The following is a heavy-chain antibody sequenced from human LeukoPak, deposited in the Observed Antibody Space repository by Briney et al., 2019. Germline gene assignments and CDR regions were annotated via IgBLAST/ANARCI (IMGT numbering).Heavy chain of an antibody. CDR1: GGSFSGYY. CDR2: INHSGST. D-gene: IGHD3-22*01. Sequence: SETLSLTCAVYGGSFSGYYWSWIRQPPGKGLEWIGEINHSGSTNYNPSLKSRVTISEDTSKNQFSLKLSSVTAADTAVYYCARGPKTYYYDSSGYYYFDCWGQGALVTVSS. J-gene: IGHJ4*02. V-gene: IGHV4-34*01. CDR3: ARGPKTYYYDSSGYYYFDC.